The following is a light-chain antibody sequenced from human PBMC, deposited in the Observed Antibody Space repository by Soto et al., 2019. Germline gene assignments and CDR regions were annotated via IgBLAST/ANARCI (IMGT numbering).Light chain of an antibody. CDR1: QSISSSS. CDR3: QQYGSSLYT. CDR2: GTS. V-gene: IGKV3-20*01. Sequence: EVVLTQSPGTLSLSPGERATLSCRASQSISSSSLAWYQQRPGQAPRLLIYGTSNRATGIPDRFSGSGSGTDFTLTISRLEPEDFAVYYCQQYGSSLYTFGQGTKLEIK. J-gene: IGKJ2*01.